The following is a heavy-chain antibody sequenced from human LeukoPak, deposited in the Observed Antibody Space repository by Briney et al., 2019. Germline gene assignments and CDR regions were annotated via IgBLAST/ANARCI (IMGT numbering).Heavy chain of an antibody. CDR1: GFTFSSYA. CDR2: ISGSGGST. CDR3: AKRGVGSGSYPTYYFDY. Sequence: GGSLRLSCAASGFTFSSYAMSWVRQAPGKRLEWVSAISGSGGSTYYADSVKGRFTISRDNSKNTLYLQMNSLRAEDTAVYYCAKRGVGSGSYPTYYFDYWGQGTLVTVSS. V-gene: IGHV3-23*01. D-gene: IGHD1-26*01. J-gene: IGHJ4*02.